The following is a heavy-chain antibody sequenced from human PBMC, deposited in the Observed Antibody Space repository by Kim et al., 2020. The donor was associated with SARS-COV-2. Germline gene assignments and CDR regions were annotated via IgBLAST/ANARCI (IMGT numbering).Heavy chain of an antibody. Sequence: ASVKVSCKASGYTFTSYGISWVRQAPGQGLEWMGWISAYNGNTNYAQKLQGRVTMTTDTSTSTAYMELRSLRSDDTAVYYCARVRGYCSGGSCSDAFDIWGQGTMVTVSS. V-gene: IGHV1-18*01. D-gene: IGHD2-15*01. CDR1: GYTFTSYG. CDR3: ARVRGYCSGGSCSDAFDI. CDR2: ISAYNGNT. J-gene: IGHJ3*02.